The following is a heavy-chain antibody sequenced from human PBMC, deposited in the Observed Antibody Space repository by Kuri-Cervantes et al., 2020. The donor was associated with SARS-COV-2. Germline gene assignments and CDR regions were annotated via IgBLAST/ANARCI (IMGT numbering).Heavy chain of an antibody. J-gene: IGHJ6*02. CDR3: ARDRIAAAGTPYYYYGMDV. V-gene: IGHV1-18*04. CDR2: IGAYNGNT. Sequence: ASVKVSCKASGYTFTSYGISWVRQAPGQGLEWMGWIGAYNGNTNYAQKLQGRVTMTTDTSTSTAYMELRSLRSDDTAVYYCARDRIAAAGTPYYYYGMDVWGQGTTVTVSS. CDR1: GYTFTSYG. D-gene: IGHD6-13*01.